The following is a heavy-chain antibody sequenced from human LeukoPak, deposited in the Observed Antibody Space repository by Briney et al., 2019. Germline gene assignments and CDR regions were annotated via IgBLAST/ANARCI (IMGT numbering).Heavy chain of an antibody. CDR3: AKSPVTGFYYFDY. CDR2: ISGSGGGT. Sequence: GGSLRLSCAASGFTFSNYAMSWVRQAPGKGLEWVSGISGSGGGTYYADSVKGRFTISRDNSKNTLYLQMNSLRAEDTAVYYCAKSPVTGFYYFDYWGQGTLVTVSS. D-gene: IGHD3-9*01. CDR1: GFTFSNYA. J-gene: IGHJ4*02. V-gene: IGHV3-23*01.